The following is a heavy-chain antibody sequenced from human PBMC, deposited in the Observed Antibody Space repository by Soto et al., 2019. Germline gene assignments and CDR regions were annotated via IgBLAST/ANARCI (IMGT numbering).Heavy chain of an antibody. CDR1: GGSISSSNW. Sequence: QVQLQESGPGLVKPSGTLSLTCAVSGGSISSSNWWRWVRQPPGKGLEWIGEIYDSGSTNYNPSLKSRVTIAVDKSKNQFSLKLSSVTAADTAVYYCARDRSDDSSCYYYDAFDIWGQGTMVTVSS. V-gene: IGHV4-4*02. D-gene: IGHD3-22*01. CDR2: IYDSGST. CDR3: ARDRSDDSSCYYYDAFDI. J-gene: IGHJ3*02.